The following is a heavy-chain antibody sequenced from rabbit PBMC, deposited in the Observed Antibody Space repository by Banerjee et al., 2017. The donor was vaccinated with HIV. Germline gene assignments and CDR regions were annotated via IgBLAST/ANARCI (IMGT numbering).Heavy chain of an antibody. Sequence: QEQLEESGGDLVKPEGSLTITCTASGFSFSNRCVMCWVRQTPGKGLEWIACINTSSGNAVYANWAKGRFTISKTSSTTVTLQMTSLTAADTATYFCARDAGYAGSNLWGPGTLVTV. CDR2: INTSSGNA. D-gene: IGHD4-2*01. V-gene: IGHV1S45*01. J-gene: IGHJ4*01. CDR3: ARDAGYAGSNL. CDR1: GFSFSNRCV.